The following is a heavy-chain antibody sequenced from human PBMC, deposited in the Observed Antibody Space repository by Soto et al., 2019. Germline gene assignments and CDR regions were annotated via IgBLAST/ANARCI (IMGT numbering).Heavy chain of an antibody. Sequence: QVQLVESGGGVVQPGRSLRLSCAASGFTFSSYGMHWVRQAPGKGLEWVAVIWYDGSKQFYADSVKGRFTISRDNSKNTLYLQMNSLTAEDTAVYYCARFRGGDSSGCFDYWGQGTLDTVSS. V-gene: IGHV3-33*01. CDR3: ARFRGGDSSGCFDY. D-gene: IGHD3-22*01. J-gene: IGHJ4*02. CDR2: IWYDGSKQ. CDR1: GFTFSSYG.